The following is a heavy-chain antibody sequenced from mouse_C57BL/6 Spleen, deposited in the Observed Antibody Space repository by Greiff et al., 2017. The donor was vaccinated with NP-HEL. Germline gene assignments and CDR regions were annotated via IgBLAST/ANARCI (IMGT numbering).Heavy chain of an antibody. CDR3: ASYYYGYDDYAMDY. J-gene: IGHJ4*01. CDR1: GFSLTSYG. CDR2: IWSGGST. V-gene: IGHV2-2*01. Sequence: QVQLQQSGPGLVQPSQSLSITCTVSGFSLTSYGVHWVRQSPGKGLEWLGVIWSGGSTDYNAAFISRLSISKDNSKSQVFFKMNSLQADDTAIYYCASYYYGYDDYAMDYWGQGTSVTVSS. D-gene: IGHD2-2*01.